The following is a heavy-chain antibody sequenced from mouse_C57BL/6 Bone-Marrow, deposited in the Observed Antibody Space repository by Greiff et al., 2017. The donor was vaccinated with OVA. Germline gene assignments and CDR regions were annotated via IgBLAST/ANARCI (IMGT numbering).Heavy chain of an antibody. Sequence: VQLQQPGAELVRPGTSVQLSCKASGYTFTNYWMPWVKQRPGQGLELIGVIAPSDSYINYNQKFKGRAKLTVDTSSSTAYMHLRSLTSEDSAVYYCAHYGSRLYLHYWGQGTSLTVSS. CDR3: AHYGSRLYLHY. D-gene: IGHD1-1*01. CDR2: IAPSDSYI. CDR1: GYTFTNYW. V-gene: IGHV1-59*01. J-gene: IGHJ2*02.